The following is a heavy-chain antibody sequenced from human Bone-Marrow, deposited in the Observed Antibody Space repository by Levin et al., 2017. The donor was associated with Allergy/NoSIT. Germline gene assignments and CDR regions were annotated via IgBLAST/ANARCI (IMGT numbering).Heavy chain of an antibody. CDR3: ARQGYCSSTTCQPV. V-gene: IGHV3-21*01. D-gene: IGHD2-2*01. CDR2: ISINSSYI. J-gene: IGHJ6*04. Sequence: GESLKISCAPSGFTLNSYSMNWVRQAPGKGLEWVSSISINSSYIYYADSVKGRFTISRDNAKNSPYLQLNSLRVEDTAVYYCARQGYCSSTTCQPVWGKGTTVIVSS. CDR1: GFTLNSYS.